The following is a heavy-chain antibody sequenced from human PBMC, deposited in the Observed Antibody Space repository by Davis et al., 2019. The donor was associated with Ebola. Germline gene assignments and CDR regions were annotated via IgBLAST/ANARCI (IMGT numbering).Heavy chain of an antibody. CDR3: ARHLYPTSVSRSLPLGY. Sequence: GGSLRLSCKGSGYSFTSYWIGWVRQMPGKGLEWMGIIYSGDSDTRYSPSFQGQVTISVDKSMNTAYLQWSSLKASDSAMYYCARHLYPTSVSRSLPLGYWGQGTLVTVSS. D-gene: IGHD3-16*01. CDR2: IYSGDSDT. CDR1: GYSFTSYW. V-gene: IGHV5-51*01. J-gene: IGHJ4*02.